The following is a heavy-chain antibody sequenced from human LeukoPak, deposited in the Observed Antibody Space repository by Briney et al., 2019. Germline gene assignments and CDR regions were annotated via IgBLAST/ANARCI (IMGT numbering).Heavy chain of an antibody. CDR1: GFTFSSYG. CDR3: ARKAFSSGGVSSHYYYMDV. CDR2: IRYDGNNK. Sequence: PGGSLRLSCAASGFTFSSYGMHWVRQAPGKGLEWVAFIRYDGNNKYYADSVKGRFTISRDTSKNTLFLQMNSLRAEDTAVYYCARKAFSSGGVSSHYYYMDVWGKGTTVTISS. V-gene: IGHV3-30*02. D-gene: IGHD2-15*01. J-gene: IGHJ6*03.